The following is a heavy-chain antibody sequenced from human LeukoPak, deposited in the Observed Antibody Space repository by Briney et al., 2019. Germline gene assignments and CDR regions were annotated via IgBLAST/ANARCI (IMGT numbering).Heavy chain of an antibody. CDR3: ARGTYYDSSAYSGVRLFDY. Sequence: ASVKVSCKASGYTFTTNGISWVRQAPGQGLEWMGWISGYNGNTNYAQKLQGRVTMTTDTSTSTAYMELRSLRSDDTALYYCARGTYYDSSAYSGVRLFDYWGQGTLVTVSS. V-gene: IGHV1-18*01. CDR2: ISGYNGNT. J-gene: IGHJ4*02. CDR1: GYTFTTNG. D-gene: IGHD3-22*01.